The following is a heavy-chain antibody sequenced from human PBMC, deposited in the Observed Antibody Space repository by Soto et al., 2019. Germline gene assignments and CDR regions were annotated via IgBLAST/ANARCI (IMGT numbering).Heavy chain of an antibody. J-gene: IGHJ6*02. D-gene: IGHD6-13*01. CDR3: ARQVVRAAAGTPPYYYYGMDV. Sequence: SCAASGFTFSSYEMNWVRQAPGKGLEWVSYISSSGSTIYYADSVKGRFTISRDNAKNSLYLQMNSLRAEDTAVYYCARQVVRAAAGTPPYYYYGMDVWGQGTTVTVSS. CDR1: GFTFSSYE. V-gene: IGHV3-48*03. CDR2: ISSSGSTI.